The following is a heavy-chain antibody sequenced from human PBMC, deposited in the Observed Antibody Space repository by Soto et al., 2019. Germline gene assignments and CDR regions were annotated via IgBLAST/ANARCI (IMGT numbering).Heavy chain of an antibody. CDR1: GYTLTELS. CDR2: FDPEDGET. D-gene: IGHD3-22*01. J-gene: IGHJ3*02. V-gene: IGHV1-24*01. Sequence: ASVKVSCKVSGYTLTELSMHWVRQAPGKGLEWMGGFDPEDGETIYAQKFQGRVTMTEDTSTGTAYMELRSLRSDDTAVYYCARTYYYDSSGYYYVKIYAFDIWGQGTMVTVSS. CDR3: ARTYYYDSSGYYYVKIYAFDI.